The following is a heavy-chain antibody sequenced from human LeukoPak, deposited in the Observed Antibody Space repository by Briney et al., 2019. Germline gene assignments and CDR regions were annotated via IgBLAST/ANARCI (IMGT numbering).Heavy chain of an antibody. Sequence: GGSLRLSCAASGFTFSSYAMSWVRQAPGKGLEWVSAISGSGGSTYYADSVKGRFTISRDNSKNTLYLQMNSLRAEDTAVYYCAKDRNYSSSWYWFDPWGQGTLVTVPS. D-gene: IGHD6-13*01. CDR2: ISGSGGST. CDR1: GFTFSSYA. V-gene: IGHV3-23*01. CDR3: AKDRNYSSSWYWFDP. J-gene: IGHJ5*02.